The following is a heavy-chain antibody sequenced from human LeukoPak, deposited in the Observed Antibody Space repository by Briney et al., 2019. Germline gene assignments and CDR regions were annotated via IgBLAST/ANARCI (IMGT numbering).Heavy chain of an antibody. J-gene: IGHJ4*02. V-gene: IGHV3-21*01. CDR1: GFTFSSYS. CDR2: ISSSSSYI. Sequence: PGGSLRLSCAASGFTFSSYSMNWVRQAPGKGLEWVSSISSSSSYIYYADSVKGRFTISRDNAKNSLYLQMNSLRAEDTAVYYCAGQCSSTSCYDIEFDYWGQGTLVTVSS. CDR3: AGQCSSTSCYDIEFDY. D-gene: IGHD2-2*01.